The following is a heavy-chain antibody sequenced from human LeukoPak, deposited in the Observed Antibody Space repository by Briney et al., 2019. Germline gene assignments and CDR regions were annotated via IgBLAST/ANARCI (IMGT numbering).Heavy chain of an antibody. CDR1: GFTFSSYA. CDR3: AKGLYHYYGSGSFTLDY. CDR2: ISGSGTGA. D-gene: IGHD3-10*01. V-gene: IGHV3-23*01. J-gene: IGHJ4*02. Sequence: GGSLRLSCAASGFTFSSYAMTWVRQAPGKGLEWVSGISGSGTGADYADSVKGRFTISRDTSKNTLYLQMNSLRAADSAVYYCAKGLYHYYGSGSFTLDYWGQGTQVTVSS.